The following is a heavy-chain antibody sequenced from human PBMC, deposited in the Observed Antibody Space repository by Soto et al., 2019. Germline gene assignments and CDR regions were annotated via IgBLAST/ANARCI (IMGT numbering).Heavy chain of an antibody. D-gene: IGHD2-15*01. J-gene: IGHJ4*02. V-gene: IGHV3-21*01. CDR2: ISITGNYK. CDR3: ASRRLGYCTGGTCPEF. CDR1: GFTFSSFN. Sequence: EVQLVESGGGLVTPGGSLRLSCAASGFTFSSFNMDWVRQAPGKGLEWVSSISITGNYKYYADSLKGRFTISRDNAQNLLFLQMDSLRPEDTAVYYCASRRLGYCTGGTCPEFWGQGTLVTVTS.